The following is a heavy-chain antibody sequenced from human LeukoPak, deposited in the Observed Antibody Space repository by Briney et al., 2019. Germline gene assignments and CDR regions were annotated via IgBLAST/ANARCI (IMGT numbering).Heavy chain of an antibody. J-gene: IGHJ5*02. V-gene: IGHV3-7*01. CDR1: GFTFSSYW. CDR2: IKQDGSEK. CDR3: ARVDDFWSGSYNWFDP. Sequence: PGGFLRLSCAASGFTFSSYWMSWVRQAPGKGLEWVANIKQDGSEKYYVDSVKGRFTISRDNAKNSLYLQMNSLRAEDTAVYYCARVDDFWSGSYNWFDPWGQGTLVTVSS. D-gene: IGHD3-3*01.